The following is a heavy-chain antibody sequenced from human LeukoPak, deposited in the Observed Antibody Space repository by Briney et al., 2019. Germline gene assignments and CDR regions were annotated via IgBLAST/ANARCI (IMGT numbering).Heavy chain of an antibody. D-gene: IGHD3-3*01. CDR3: AHMDYDFWSGFLYIDY. V-gene: IGHV2-5*01. J-gene: IGHJ4*02. CDR1: GFSLSTSGVG. Sequence: KESGPTLVKPTQTLTLTCTFSGFSLSTSGVGVGWIRRPPGKALEWLALIYWNDDKRYSPSLKSRLTITKDTSKNQVVLTMTNMDPVDTATYYCAHMDYDFWSGFLYIDYWGQGTLVTVSS. CDR2: IYWNDDK.